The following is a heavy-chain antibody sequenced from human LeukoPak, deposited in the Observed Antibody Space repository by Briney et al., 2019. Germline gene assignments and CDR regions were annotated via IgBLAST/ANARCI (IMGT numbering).Heavy chain of an antibody. V-gene: IGHV3-30*18. CDR3: AKDHVNLDAFDI. CDR1: GFTFSSYG. Sequence: QAGGSLRLSCVASGFTFSSYGMHWVRQAPGKGLEWVAVISYDGSNKYYADSVKGRFTISRDNSKNTLYLQMNSLRAEDTAVYYCAKDHVNLDAFDIWGQGTMVTVSS. CDR2: ISYDGSNK. J-gene: IGHJ3*02.